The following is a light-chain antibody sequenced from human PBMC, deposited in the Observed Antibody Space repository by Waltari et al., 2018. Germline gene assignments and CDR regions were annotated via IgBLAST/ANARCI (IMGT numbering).Light chain of an antibody. J-gene: IGKJ1*01. CDR1: QGIRND. Sequence: AIQMTQSPSSLSASVGDRVTITCRASQGIRNDLNWYQQKPAKAPKLLLYAASILESGVPSRFSGSGSGTDFTLTISSLQPEDFATYYCLQENNYPQTFGQGTKVEIK. CDR3: LQENNYPQT. V-gene: IGKV1-6*01. CDR2: AAS.